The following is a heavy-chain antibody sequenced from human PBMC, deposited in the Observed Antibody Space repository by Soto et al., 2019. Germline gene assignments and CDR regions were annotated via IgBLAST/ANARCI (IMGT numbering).Heavy chain of an antibody. CDR2: IKSKIDGGTT. CDR3: TTERMAVAGYSPNH. CDR1: GFTFSDAW. D-gene: IGHD6-19*01. Sequence: EAQLVESGGDLVKPGGSLRLSCAVSGFTFSDAWMSWVRQAPGKGLEWVGRIKSKIDGGTTDYAAPVKGRFSISRDDSKNTLYLQMNSLKNEDTAVYFCTTERMAVAGYSPNHWGQGTLVTVSS. J-gene: IGHJ4*02. V-gene: IGHV3-15*07.